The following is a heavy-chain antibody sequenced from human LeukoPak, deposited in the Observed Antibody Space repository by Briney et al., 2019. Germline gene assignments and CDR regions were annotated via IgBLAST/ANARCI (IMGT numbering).Heavy chain of an antibody. D-gene: IGHD6-13*01. CDR3: AKEKAPGSWLPPSDY. CDR1: GFTFSTYA. CDR2: ISASGGTT. J-gene: IGHJ4*02. V-gene: IGHV3-23*01. Sequence: PGGSLRLSCAASGFTFSTYAMSWVRQAPGKGLEWVSGISASGGTTYYADSVKGRFTISRDNSKNTLYLQMNSLRGEDTAVYYCAKEKAPGSWLPPSDYWGQGTLVTGSS.